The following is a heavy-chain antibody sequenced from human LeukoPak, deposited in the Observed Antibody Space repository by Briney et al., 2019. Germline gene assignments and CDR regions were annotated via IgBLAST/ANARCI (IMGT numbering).Heavy chain of an antibody. J-gene: IGHJ4*02. D-gene: IGHD2-21*02. V-gene: IGHV1-46*01. CDR1: GYSLTNYF. CDR2: LNLSGDGA. Sequence: ASVKVSCKASGYSLTNYFMHWVRQAPGQGLEWMGVLNLSGDGASYTQKFQGRVTMTRDTSINTAYMELSSLRSDDTAVYYCARVGALILDGVTLTTGWGDFDYWGQGTLVTVSS. CDR3: ARVGALILDGVTLTTGWGDFDY.